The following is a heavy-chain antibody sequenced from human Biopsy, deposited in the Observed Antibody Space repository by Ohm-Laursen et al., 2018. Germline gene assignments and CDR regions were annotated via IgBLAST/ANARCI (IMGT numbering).Heavy chain of an antibody. CDR1: GYSFISYS. CDR2: NRPLNGDT. CDR3: ARGKVTFGELIVSLDS. V-gene: IGHV1-18*01. Sequence: ASVKVSCKTSGYSFISYSINWVRQAPGQGLEWMGWNRPLNGDTKYGQKFQDRVTMTTDTSTSTVYMELTSLRSDDTAVYYCARGKVTFGELIVSLDSWGQGTLVTVSS. J-gene: IGHJ4*02. D-gene: IGHD3-16*02.